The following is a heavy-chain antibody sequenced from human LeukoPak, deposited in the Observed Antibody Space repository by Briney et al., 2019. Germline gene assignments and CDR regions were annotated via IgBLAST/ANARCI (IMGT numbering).Heavy chain of an antibody. V-gene: IGHV4-30-4*01. D-gene: IGHD2-21*01. J-gene: IGHJ4*02. CDR3: ARAPKGDSHFDY. CDR2: IYYSGGT. CDR1: GGSISSGDYY. Sequence: SQTLSLTCTVSGGSISSGDYYWSWIRQPPGKGLEWIGYIYYSGGTYYNPSLKSRLTMSVDTSKNQFSLKLSSVTAADTAVYYCARAPKGDSHFDYWGQGTLVTVSS.